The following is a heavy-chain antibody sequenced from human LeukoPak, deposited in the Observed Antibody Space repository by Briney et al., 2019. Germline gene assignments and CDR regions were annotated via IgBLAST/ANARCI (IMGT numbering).Heavy chain of an antibody. CDR2: IYPRDGST. J-gene: IGHJ5*02. CDR1: GYTFTSNY. CDR3: ARDPLPQFYNWFDP. Sequence: ASVKVSCKASGYTFTSNYIHWVRQAPGQGLEWMGMIYPRDGSTSYAQKFQGRVTITADESTSTAYMELSSLRSEDTAVYYCARDPLPQFYNWFDPWGQGTLVTVSS. V-gene: IGHV1-46*01.